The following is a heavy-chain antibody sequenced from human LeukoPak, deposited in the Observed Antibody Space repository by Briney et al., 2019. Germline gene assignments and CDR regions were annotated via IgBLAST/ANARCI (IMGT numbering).Heavy chain of an antibody. CDR1: GFTFSSYA. CDR2: ITGSGTSI. Sequence: PGGPLRLSCAASGFTFSSYAMTWVRQAPGKGLEWVSAITGSGTSIYYADSVKGRFTISRDNSDNTLYLQMNNLRAEDTAVYYCASFGITGTRTDYWGQGTLVTVSS. D-gene: IGHD1-7*01. V-gene: IGHV3-23*01. CDR3: ASFGITGTRTDY. J-gene: IGHJ4*02.